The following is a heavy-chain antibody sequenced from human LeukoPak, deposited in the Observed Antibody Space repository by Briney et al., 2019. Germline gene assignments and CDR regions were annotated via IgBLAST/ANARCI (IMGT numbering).Heavy chain of an antibody. D-gene: IGHD2-15*01. Sequence: SSETLSLTCAVYGGSFSDYYWSWIRQPPGKGLEWIGEINHSGSTNYNPSLKSRVTISVDTSKNQFSLKLSSVTAADTAVYYCARGRYCSGGSCYVDYWGQGTLVTVSS. J-gene: IGHJ4*02. CDR1: GGSFSDYY. CDR2: INHSGST. V-gene: IGHV4-34*01. CDR3: ARGRYCSGGSCYVDY.